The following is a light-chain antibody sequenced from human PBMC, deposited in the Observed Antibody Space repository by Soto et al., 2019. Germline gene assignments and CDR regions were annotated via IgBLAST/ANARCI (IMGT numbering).Light chain of an antibody. J-gene: IGLJ2*01. CDR1: SSDVGGYNY. CDR2: EVS. Sequence: QSVLTQPPSASGSPGQSVTISCTGTSSDVGGYNYVSWYQQHPGKAPKLMIYEVSKRPSGVPDRFSGSKSGNTASLTVSGLQAEDEADYYCSSYAGSNRVIGGGTKLTVL. V-gene: IGLV2-8*01. CDR3: SSYAGSNRV.